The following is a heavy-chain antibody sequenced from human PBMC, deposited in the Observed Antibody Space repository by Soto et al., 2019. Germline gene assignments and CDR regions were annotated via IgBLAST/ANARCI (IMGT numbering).Heavy chain of an antibody. CDR2: XNXNXGXT. J-gene: IGHJ4*02. D-gene: IGHD3-22*01. Sequence: ASVQVSCKASGYTFTGYYMHLVRQAPGQGLEXMXXXNXNXGXTXXXXKFQGRVTMTRDTSISTAYMELSRLRSDDTAVYYCSREYYDGRGHWGQGTLVTVSS. CDR3: SREYYDGRGH. CDR1: GYTFTGYY. V-gene: IGHV1-2*02.